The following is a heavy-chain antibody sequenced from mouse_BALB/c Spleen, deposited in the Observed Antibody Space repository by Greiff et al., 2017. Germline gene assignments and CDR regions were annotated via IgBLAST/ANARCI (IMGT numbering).Heavy chain of an antibody. Sequence: DVKLVESGGGLVKPGGSLKLSCAASGFTFSDYYMYWVRQTPEKRLEWVATISDGGSYTYYPDSVKGRFTISRDNAKNNLYLQMSSLKSEDTAMYYCARVESAMDYWGQGTSVTVSS. CDR1: GFTFSDYY. V-gene: IGHV5-4*02. CDR2: ISDGGSYT. CDR3: ARVESAMDY. J-gene: IGHJ4*01.